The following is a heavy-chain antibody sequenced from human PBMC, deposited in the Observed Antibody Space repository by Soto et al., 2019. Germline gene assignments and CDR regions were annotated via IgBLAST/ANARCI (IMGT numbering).Heavy chain of an antibody. Sequence: QVQLQQWGAGLLKPSETLSLTCAVYGGSFSGYYWSWIRQPPGKGLEWIGEVNHSGSTNYNPSLKSRLTISVYTSKNPFSLKLSTVTAADTAVYYCAKLRRFDPWGQGTLVTVS. V-gene: IGHV4-34*01. J-gene: IGHJ5*02. CDR1: GGSFSGYY. D-gene: IGHD4-17*01. CDR3: AKLRRFDP. CDR2: VNHSGST.